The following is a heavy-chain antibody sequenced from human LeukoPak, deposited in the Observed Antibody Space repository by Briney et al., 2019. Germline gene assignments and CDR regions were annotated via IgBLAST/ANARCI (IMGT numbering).Heavy chain of an antibody. D-gene: IGHD2-2*01. J-gene: IGHJ3*02. Sequence: GGSLRLSCAASGFTFRSYWMYWVRQAPGKGLVWVSRINTDGSVTTYADSVKGRFTISRDNAESTVYLQMNSLRAEDTAVYYCGRDVGSSTWYDALNIWGHGTMVTVSS. CDR1: GFTFRSYW. CDR2: INTDGSVT. CDR3: GRDVGSSTWYDALNI. V-gene: IGHV3-74*01.